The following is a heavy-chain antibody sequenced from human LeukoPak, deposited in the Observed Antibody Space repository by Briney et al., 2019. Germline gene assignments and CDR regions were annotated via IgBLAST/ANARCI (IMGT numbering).Heavy chain of an antibody. V-gene: IGHV3-30-3*02. CDR2: ISYDGNNK. J-gene: IGHJ3*02. CDR3: VKIRSRGTGDAFDI. CDR1: VFTLCSFS. D-gene: IGHD1-1*01. Sequence: GGSLRLSCAPSVFTLCSFSMYWVRHTPGKELECVAVISYDGNNKYYADSLKGRFSISRDNFKNTLYLQMDCLRTEDTAVYYCVKIRSRGTGDAFDIWGQGTVVTVSS.